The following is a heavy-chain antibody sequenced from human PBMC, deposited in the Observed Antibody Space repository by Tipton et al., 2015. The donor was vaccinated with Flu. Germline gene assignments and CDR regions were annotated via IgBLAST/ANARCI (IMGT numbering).Heavy chain of an antibody. D-gene: IGHD3-10*01. V-gene: IGHV3-74*01. CDR3: VREVPGSGQWYFDL. CDR1: GFTFSSYW. J-gene: IGHJ2*01. CDR2: FHNDGSSP. Sequence: SLRLSCVASGFTFSSYWMHWVRQAPEKGLVWVSRFHNDGSSPSYADSVKGRFTISRDNAKNTLYLQMNGLRAEDTAVYFCVREVPGSGQWYFDLWGRGTLVTVSS.